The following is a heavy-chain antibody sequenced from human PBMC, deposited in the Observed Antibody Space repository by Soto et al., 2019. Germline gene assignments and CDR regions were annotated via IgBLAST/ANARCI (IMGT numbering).Heavy chain of an antibody. CDR2: INNDGTNT. V-gene: IGHV3-74*01. D-gene: IGHD6-13*01. CDR1: GFTFSSYG. CDR3: ASNAGAGYRYDL. Sequence: EVQLVESGGGLVQPGGSLRLSCAASGFTFSSYGMHWVRQAPGKGLVWVSGINNDGTNTSYADSVKGRFTISRDNAKNTLYLQMNSLRAEDTAVYYCASNAGAGYRYDLWGQGTMVTVSS. J-gene: IGHJ3*01.